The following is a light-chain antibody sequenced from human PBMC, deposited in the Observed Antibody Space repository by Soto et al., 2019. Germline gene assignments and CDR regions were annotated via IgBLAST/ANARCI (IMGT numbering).Light chain of an antibody. CDR3: QHYDISPLYT. Sequence: EIVLTQSPGTLSLSPGERATLSCRASQSVSSTYLAWYQQRPGQAPRLLIYETFRRATGIPDRFSGGGSGTDFTLTISRLEPEDFAVYYCQHYDISPLYTLGPGTKLEI. CDR2: ETF. CDR1: QSVSSTY. J-gene: IGKJ2*01. V-gene: IGKV3-20*01.